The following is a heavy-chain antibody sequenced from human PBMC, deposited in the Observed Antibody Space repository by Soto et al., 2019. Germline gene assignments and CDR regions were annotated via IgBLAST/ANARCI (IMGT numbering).Heavy chain of an antibody. CDR3: ARDSLGYCSGGSCYDFDY. D-gene: IGHD2-15*01. J-gene: IGHJ4*02. V-gene: IGHV4-59*01. Sequence: PSETLSLTCTVSGGSISSYYWSWIRQPPGKGLEWIGYIYYSGSTNYNPSLKSRVTISVDTSKNQFSLKLSSVTAADTAVYYCARDSLGYCSGGSCYDFDYCGQGTLVTVSS. CDR1: GGSISSYY. CDR2: IYYSGST.